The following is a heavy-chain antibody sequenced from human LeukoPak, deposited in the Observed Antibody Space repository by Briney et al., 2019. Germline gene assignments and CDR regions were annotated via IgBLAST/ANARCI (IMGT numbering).Heavy chain of an antibody. CDR1: GYSLTSYW. CDR3: ARQEYSSASMVDY. V-gene: IGHV5-51*01. D-gene: IGHD6-6*01. Sequence: GESLKISCKGSGYSLTSYWIGWVRQMPGKGLEWMGIIYPGDSDTRYSPSFQGQVTISADKSISTAYLQWSSLKASDTAMYYCARQEYSSASMVDYWGQGTLVTVSS. CDR2: IYPGDSDT. J-gene: IGHJ4*02.